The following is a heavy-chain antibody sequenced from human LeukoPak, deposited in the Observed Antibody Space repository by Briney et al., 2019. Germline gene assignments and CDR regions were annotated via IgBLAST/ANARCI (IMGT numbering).Heavy chain of an antibody. D-gene: IGHD3-10*01. CDR3: ARLDKFPMVRGIIVSAFDM. CDR2: IYPGDSDT. J-gene: IGHJ3*02. V-gene: IGHV5-51*01. CDR1: GYNFNTYW. Sequence: GESLKISCRASGYNFNTYWIGWVRQMPGEGLEWMGIIYPGDSDTRYSPSFQGQVTISADKSISTAYLQWSSLKASDTAMFYCARLDKFPMVRGIIVSAFDMWGQGTMVTVSS.